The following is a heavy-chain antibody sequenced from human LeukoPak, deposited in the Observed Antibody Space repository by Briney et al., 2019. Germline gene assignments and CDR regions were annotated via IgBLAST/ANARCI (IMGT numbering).Heavy chain of an antibody. CDR1: GFTFKSYA. J-gene: IGHJ3*02. Sequence: GGSLRLSCATSGFTFKSYAMNWVRQAPGKGLEWVSYISSSSSTIYYADSVKGRFTISRDNAKNSLYLQMNSLRAEDTAVYYCARGLGSGRHAFDIWGQGTMVTVSS. D-gene: IGHD3-10*01. CDR2: ISSSSSTI. CDR3: ARGLGSGRHAFDI. V-gene: IGHV3-48*01.